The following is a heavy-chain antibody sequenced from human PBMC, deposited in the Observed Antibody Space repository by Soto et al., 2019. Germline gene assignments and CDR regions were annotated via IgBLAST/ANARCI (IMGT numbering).Heavy chain of an antibody. CDR2: IYHSGST. CDR1: GGSISSGGYS. CDR3: ARTYYDFWSGYSNWFDP. D-gene: IGHD3-3*01. Sequence: AVSGGSISSGGYSWSWIRQPPGKGLEWIGYIYHSGSTYYNPSLKSRVTISVDRSKNQFSLKLSSVTAADTAVYYCARTYYDFWSGYSNWFDPWGQGTLVTVSS. J-gene: IGHJ5*02. V-gene: IGHV4-30-2*01.